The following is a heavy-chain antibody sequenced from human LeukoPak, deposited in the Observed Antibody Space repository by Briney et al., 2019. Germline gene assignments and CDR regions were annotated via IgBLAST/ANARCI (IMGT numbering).Heavy chain of an antibody. V-gene: IGHV3-21*04. CDR3: AGNSGYNYYYGMDV. D-gene: IGHD5-12*01. J-gene: IGHJ6*02. Sequence: GGSLRLSCAASGFTFSSYSMNWVRQAPGKGLEWVSSISSSSSYIYYADSVKGRFTISRDNAKNSLYLQMNSLRAEDTAVYYCAGNSGYNYYYGMDVWGQGTTVTVSS. CDR2: ISSSSSYI. CDR1: GFTFSSYS.